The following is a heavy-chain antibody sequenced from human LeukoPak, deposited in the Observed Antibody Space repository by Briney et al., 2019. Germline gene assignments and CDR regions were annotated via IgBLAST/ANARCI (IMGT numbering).Heavy chain of an antibody. CDR1: GGSISSYY. D-gene: IGHD6-6*01. J-gene: IGHJ6*03. CDR2: IYTSGST. CDR3: ARVSAAARPYYYYYMDV. Sequence: SETLSLTCTVSGGSISSYYWSWIRQPAGKGLEWIGRIYTSGSTNYNPSLKSRVTMSVDTSKNQFSLKLSSVTAADTAVYYCARVSAAARPYYYYYMDVWGKGTTVTVS. V-gene: IGHV4-4*07.